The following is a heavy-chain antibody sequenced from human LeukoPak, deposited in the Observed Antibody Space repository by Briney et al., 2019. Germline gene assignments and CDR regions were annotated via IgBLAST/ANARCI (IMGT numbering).Heavy chain of an antibody. J-gene: IGHJ1*01. V-gene: IGHV3-48*03. D-gene: IGHD3-22*01. CDR3: ARAPSEIGGYYPEYFRH. CDR2: IASSGTTK. CDR1: RFPFSVYE. Sequence: PGGSLRLSCAVSRFPFSVYEMNWVRQAPGKGLEWVSNIASSGTTKYYADSVKGRFTISRDNAKNTVSLQMNSLRPEDTGVYYCARAPSEIGGYYPEYFRHWGQGTLVTVSS.